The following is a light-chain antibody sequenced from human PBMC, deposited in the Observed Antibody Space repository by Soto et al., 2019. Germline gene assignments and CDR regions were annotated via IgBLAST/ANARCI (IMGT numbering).Light chain of an antibody. CDR2: ATS. V-gene: IGKV1-27*01. J-gene: IGKJ4*01. Sequence: DVQMTQSSSSLSAFVGDRVTITCRASQGIAPYLAWFQQKPGKVPKLLIYATSTLQSGVPSLFSGSGSGTDFTLTISSLQPEDIGTYYCQKYNSAPLTFGGGTKVEIK. CDR3: QKYNSAPLT. CDR1: QGIAPY.